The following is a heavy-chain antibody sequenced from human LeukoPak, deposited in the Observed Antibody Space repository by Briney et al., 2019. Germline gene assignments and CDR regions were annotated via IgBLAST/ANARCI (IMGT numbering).Heavy chain of an antibody. CDR3: ARLKTDYGGNDYYFDY. J-gene: IGHJ4*02. CDR1: GGSISNYY. D-gene: IGHD4-23*01. V-gene: IGHV4-59*08. CDR2: IYYTGST. Sequence: PSETLSLTCTVSGGSISNYYWSWIRQPPPKGLEWIGNIYYTGSTNDNPSRTSRVTISVVTSKNQFSLRLSSVTAADTAVYYCARLKTDYGGNDYYFDYWGQGTLVSVCS.